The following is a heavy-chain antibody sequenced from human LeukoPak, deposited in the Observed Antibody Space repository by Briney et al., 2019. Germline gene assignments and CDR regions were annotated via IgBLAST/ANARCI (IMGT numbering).Heavy chain of an antibody. D-gene: IGHD2-2*01. J-gene: IGHJ6*02. CDR2: ISYDGSNK. CDR3: ARDILVPETNYYYYYGMDV. Sequence: GGSLRLSCAASGFTFSSYWMHWVRQAPGKGLEWVAVISYDGSNKYYADSVKGRFTISRDNSKNTLYLQMNSLRAEDTAVYYCARDILVPETNYYYYYGMDVWGQGTTVTVSS. CDR1: GFTFSSYW. V-gene: IGHV3-30-3*01.